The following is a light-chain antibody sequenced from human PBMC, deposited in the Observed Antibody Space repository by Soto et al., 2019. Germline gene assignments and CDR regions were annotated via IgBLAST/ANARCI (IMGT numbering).Light chain of an antibody. CDR3: KQSSNWHIT. CDR1: QSISSC. J-gene: IGKJ5*01. V-gene: IGKV1-27*01. Sequence: DIQMTQSPSSLSASVGDRVTITCRASQSISSCLAGYQQKPGEVPKVLIYAACAFVPSRFSGSGSGTDLTLTIRSLEPEDFAVYYCKQSSNWHITFGQGTRLEIK. CDR2: AAC.